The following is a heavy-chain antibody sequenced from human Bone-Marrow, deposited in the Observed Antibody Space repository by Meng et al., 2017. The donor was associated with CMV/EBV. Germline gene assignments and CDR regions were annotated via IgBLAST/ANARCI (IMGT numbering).Heavy chain of an antibody. CDR2: VYYSGRT. V-gene: IGHV4-39*07. Sequence: GSLRLSCTVSGASITSTSHYWGWVRQSPGKGLEWIGSVYYSGRTDYIPSLKSRVTISVDASRNQFSLKLSSVTAADTAVYYCARDSLRLQLDYWGQGTLVTVSS. CDR1: GASITSTSHY. D-gene: IGHD4-11*01. J-gene: IGHJ4*02. CDR3: ARDSLRLQLDY.